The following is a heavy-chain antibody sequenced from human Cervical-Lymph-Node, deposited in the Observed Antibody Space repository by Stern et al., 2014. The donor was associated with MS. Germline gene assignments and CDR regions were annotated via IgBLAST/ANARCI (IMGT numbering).Heavy chain of an antibody. D-gene: IGHD3-16*01. CDR3: ATGGSRYFDY. CDR1: GGTFRTYT. Sequence: VQLVESGAEVKKPGSSVKVSCKASGGTFRTYTFSWVRQAPGQGLEWMGGSVPVFPATNYAHKVKGRVTISEGASTSTAYLDLTSLILEDTAVYYCATGGSRYFDYWGQGTLVTVSS. CDR2: SVPVFPAT. V-gene: IGHV1-69*01. J-gene: IGHJ4*02.